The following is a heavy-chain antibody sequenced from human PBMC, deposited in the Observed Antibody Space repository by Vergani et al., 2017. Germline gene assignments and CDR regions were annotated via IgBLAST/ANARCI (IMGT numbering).Heavy chain of an antibody. CDR2: IYYSGST. J-gene: IGHJ4*02. Sequence: QVLLQESGPGLVRPSQTLSLTCTVSGGSISSGGYYWSWIRQHPGKGLEWIGYIYYSGSTYYNPSLKSRGTISVDTSKNQFSLKLSSVTAADTAVYYCARGHVEAAGIDYWGQGTLVTVSS. D-gene: IGHD6-13*01. CDR3: ARGHVEAAGIDY. CDR1: GGSISSGGYY. V-gene: IGHV4-31*03.